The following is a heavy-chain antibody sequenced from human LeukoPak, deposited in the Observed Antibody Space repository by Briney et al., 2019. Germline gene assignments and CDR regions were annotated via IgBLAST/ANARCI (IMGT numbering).Heavy chain of an antibody. CDR3: ARAPHYYDSWAFDI. D-gene: IGHD3-22*01. Sequence: KPSETLSLTCTVSGGSISSSSYYWGWIRQPPGKGLEWIGSIYYSGSTYYNPSLKSRVTISVDTSKNQFSLKLSSVTAADTAVYYCARAPHYYDSWAFDIWGKGITVTISS. CDR1: GGSISSSSYY. J-gene: IGHJ6*04. CDR2: IYYSGST. V-gene: IGHV4-39*07.